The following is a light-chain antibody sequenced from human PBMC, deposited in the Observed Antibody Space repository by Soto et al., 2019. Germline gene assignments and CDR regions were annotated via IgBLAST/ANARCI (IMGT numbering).Light chain of an antibody. CDR1: QSISSW. J-gene: IGKJ1*01. V-gene: IGKV1-5*01. Sequence: EIQMTQYPSTLSASVGDRVTITCRASQSISSWLAWYQQKPGKAPKLLIYDASSLESGVPSRFSGSGSGTEFTLTISSLQPDDFATYYCQQYNSYCTFGQGTKVDIK. CDR3: QQYNSYCT. CDR2: DAS.